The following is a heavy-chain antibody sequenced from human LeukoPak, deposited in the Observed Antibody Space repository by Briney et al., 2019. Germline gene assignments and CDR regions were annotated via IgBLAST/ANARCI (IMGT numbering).Heavy chain of an antibody. CDR1: GFRFISYW. Sequence: GESLKISCKGSGFRFISYWIGWVGQMPGKGLEWMGIIYPGDSETRYSPSFQGQVTISADKSISTAYLQWSSLKASDTAIYYCARPRRDGYNLGAFDIWGQGTMVTVSS. V-gene: IGHV5-51*01. CDR2: IYPGDSET. CDR3: ARPRRDGYNLGAFDI. D-gene: IGHD5-24*01. J-gene: IGHJ3*02.